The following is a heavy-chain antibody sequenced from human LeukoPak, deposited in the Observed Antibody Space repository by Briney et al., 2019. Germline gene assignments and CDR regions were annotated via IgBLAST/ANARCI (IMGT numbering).Heavy chain of an antibody. D-gene: IGHD3-10*01. Sequence: PSETLSLTCTVSNYSMSSGYYWGWIRQPPGKGLEWIGSIFHNGVTYYNPSLQSRVKLLVDRTENQFSLEMSSVTAADTAVYYCARAGYYYGSGYSDWFDPWGQGTLVTVSS. CDR2: IFHNGVT. CDR3: ARAGYYYGSGYSDWFDP. V-gene: IGHV4-38-2*02. CDR1: NYSMSSGYY. J-gene: IGHJ5*02.